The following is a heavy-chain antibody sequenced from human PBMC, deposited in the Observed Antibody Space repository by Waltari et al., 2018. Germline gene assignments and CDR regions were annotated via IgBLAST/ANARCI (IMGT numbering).Heavy chain of an antibody. Sequence: EVLLLESGGDLVQPGGSLRLSCAASGFAFPTYAMSWVRQAPGKGLEWVSAISGRGTATYYADSVKGRFTISRDNSKNTLYLQMNSLRAEDTALYYCAKEVAFCGGDCYSLSDYWGQGTLVTVSS. CDR3: AKEVAFCGGDCYSLSDY. V-gene: IGHV3-23*01. D-gene: IGHD2-21*02. CDR2: ISGRGTAT. J-gene: IGHJ4*02. CDR1: GFAFPTYA.